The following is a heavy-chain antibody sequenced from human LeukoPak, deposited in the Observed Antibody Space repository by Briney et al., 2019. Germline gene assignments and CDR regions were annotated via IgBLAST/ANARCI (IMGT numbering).Heavy chain of an antibody. J-gene: IGHJ4*02. CDR3: AKSTGYSSSWYEGDY. CDR2: ISWNSGSI. CDR1: GFTFDDYA. Sequence: GGSLRLSCAASGFTFDDYAMHWVRQAPGKGLEWVSGISWNSGSIGYADSVKGRLTISRDNAKNSLYLQMNSLRAEDTALYYCAKSTGYSSSWYEGDYWGQGTLVTVSS. D-gene: IGHD6-13*01. V-gene: IGHV3-9*01.